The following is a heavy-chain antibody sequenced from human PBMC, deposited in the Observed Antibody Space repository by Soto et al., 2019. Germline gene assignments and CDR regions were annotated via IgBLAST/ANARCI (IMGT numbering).Heavy chain of an antibody. V-gene: IGHV5-51*01. CDR1: GYSFTSYW. J-gene: IGHJ3*02. CDR3: ARILGAKEDFDAFDI. D-gene: IGHD2-15*01. CDR2: IYPGDSDT. Sequence: GESLKISCKGSGYSFTSYWIGWVRQIPGKGLEWMGIIYPGDSDTRYSPSFQGQVTISADKSISTAYLQWSSLKAADTAMYYCARILGAKEDFDAFDIWGQGTMVTVSS.